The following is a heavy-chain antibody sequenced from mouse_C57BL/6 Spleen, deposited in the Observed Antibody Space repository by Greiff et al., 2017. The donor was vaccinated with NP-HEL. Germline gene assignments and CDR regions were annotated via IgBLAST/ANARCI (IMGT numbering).Heavy chain of an antibody. CDR1: GYAFSSSW. CDR2: IYPGDGDT. J-gene: IGHJ3*01. CDR3: AIITTVGGGFAY. V-gene: IGHV1-82*01. D-gene: IGHD1-1*01. Sequence: QVQLKESGPELVKPGASVKISCKASGYAFSSSWMNWVKQRPGKGLEWIGRIYPGDGDTNYNGKFKGKATLTADKSSSTAYMQLSSLTSEDSAVYFCAIITTVGGGFAYWGQGTLVTVSA.